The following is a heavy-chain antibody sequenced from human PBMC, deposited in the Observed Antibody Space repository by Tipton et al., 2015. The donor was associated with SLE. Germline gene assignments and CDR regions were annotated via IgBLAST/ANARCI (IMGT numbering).Heavy chain of an antibody. D-gene: IGHD3-10*01. V-gene: IGHV4-39*07. CDR3: ARDYFMVQGPRGGMDV. CDR2: IYDNADT. Sequence: TLSLTCRVSGDSINSKTYYWGWIRQPPGKGLEWIVSIYDNADTYYNPSLKSRVTMSVDTSKNQFSLKLSSVTAADTAVYYCARDYFMVQGPRGGMDVWGQGTTVTVSS. CDR1: GDSINSKTYY. J-gene: IGHJ6*02.